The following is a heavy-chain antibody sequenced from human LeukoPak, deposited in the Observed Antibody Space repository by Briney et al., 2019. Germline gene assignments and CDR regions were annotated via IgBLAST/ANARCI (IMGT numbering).Heavy chain of an antibody. CDR3: ARDLRPKVPAAETYYYYMDV. V-gene: IGHV1-69*13. Sequence: SVKVSCKASGGTFSSYAISWVRQAPGQGLEWMGGIIPIFGTANYAQKFQGRVTITADESTSTAYMELSSLRSEDTAVYYCARDLRPKVPAAETYYYYMDVWGKGTTVTVSS. CDR1: GGTFSSYA. D-gene: IGHD2-2*01. J-gene: IGHJ6*03. CDR2: IIPIFGTA.